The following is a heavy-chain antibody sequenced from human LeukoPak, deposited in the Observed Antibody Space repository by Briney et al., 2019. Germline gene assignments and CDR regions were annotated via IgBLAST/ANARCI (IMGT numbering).Heavy chain of an antibody. CDR2: ISGSGSVK. CDR1: GFTFGDHY. Sequence: GGSLRLSCAASGFTFGDHYMSWLRQAPGRGPEWVSYISGSGSVKYYADSVKGRFTVSRDNAKNSLHLEISGLRAEDTAVYYCARAAITSGWYYFDNWGQGTLVTVSS. J-gene: IGHJ4*02. V-gene: IGHV3-11*01. D-gene: IGHD6-19*01. CDR3: ARAAITSGWYYFDN.